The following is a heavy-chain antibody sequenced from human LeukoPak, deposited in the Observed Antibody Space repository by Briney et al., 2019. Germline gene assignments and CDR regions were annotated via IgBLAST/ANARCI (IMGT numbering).Heavy chain of an antibody. Sequence: GASVKVSCKASGYTFTSYGISWVRQAPGQGLEWMGWISAYNGNTNYAQKLQGRVTMTTDTSTNTAYMELRSLRSDDTAVYYCARALDTMIVVVSPAFDYWGQGTLVTVSS. CDR3: ARALDTMIVVVSPAFDY. CDR2: ISAYNGNT. V-gene: IGHV1-18*01. CDR1: GYTFTSYG. D-gene: IGHD3-22*01. J-gene: IGHJ4*02.